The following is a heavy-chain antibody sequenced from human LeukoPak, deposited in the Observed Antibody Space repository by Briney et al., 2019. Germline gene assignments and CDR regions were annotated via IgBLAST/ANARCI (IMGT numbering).Heavy chain of an antibody. CDR1: GYGFTSYW. CDR2: IDPSDSET. J-gene: IGHJ4*02. D-gene: IGHD5-18*01. Sequence: NLGESLKISCKASGYGFTSYWIGWVRQMPGKGLEWMGIIDPSDSETRYTPSFQGQVTISVDKSLTTADLQWNSLKASDTAMYYCARQTAMGRSGDYWGQGTLVTVSS. V-gene: IGHV5-51*01. CDR3: ARQTAMGRSGDY.